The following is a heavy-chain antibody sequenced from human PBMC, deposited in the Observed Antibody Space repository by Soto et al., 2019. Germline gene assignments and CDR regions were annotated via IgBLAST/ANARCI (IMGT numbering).Heavy chain of an antibody. CDR2: IMPIFGTA. D-gene: IGHD3-22*01. CDR3: ERDGGHSSGYYPYWFDP. CDR1: GGTFSSYA. Sequence: QVQLVQSGAEVKKPGSSVKVSCKASGGTFSSYAITWVRQAPGQGLEWMGGIMPIFGTANYAQKFQARVTITADESTSTAYRELSSLRSEDTAVYYCERDGGHSSGYYPYWFDPWGQGTLVTVSS. V-gene: IGHV1-69*12. J-gene: IGHJ5*02.